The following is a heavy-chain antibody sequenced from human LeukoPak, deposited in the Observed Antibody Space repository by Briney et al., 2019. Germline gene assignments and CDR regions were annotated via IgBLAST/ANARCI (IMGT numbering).Heavy chain of an antibody. D-gene: IGHD2-2*01. Sequence: GGSLRLSCAASGFTVSSNYMSWVRQAPGKGLGWVSVIYSGGSTYYADSVKGRFTMSRDNSKNTLYLQMNSLRAEDTAVYYCAGRNCSSSSCYQYFDYWGQGTLVTVSS. CDR3: AGRNCSSSSCYQYFDY. J-gene: IGHJ4*02. CDR1: GFTVSSNY. V-gene: IGHV3-66*01. CDR2: IYSGGST.